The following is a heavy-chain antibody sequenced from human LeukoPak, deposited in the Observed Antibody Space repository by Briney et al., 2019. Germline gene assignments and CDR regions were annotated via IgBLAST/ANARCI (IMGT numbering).Heavy chain of an antibody. CDR3: ASYAVRGLDAFDI. J-gene: IGHJ3*02. V-gene: IGHV4-59*08. D-gene: IGHD3-10*01. CDR1: GGSISSYY. Sequence: SETLSLTCTVSGGSISSYYWSWIRQPPGKGLEWIGYIYYSGSTNYNPSLKSRVTISVDTSKNQFSLKLSSVTAADTAVYYCASYAVRGLDAFDIWGQGTMVTASS. CDR2: IYYSGST.